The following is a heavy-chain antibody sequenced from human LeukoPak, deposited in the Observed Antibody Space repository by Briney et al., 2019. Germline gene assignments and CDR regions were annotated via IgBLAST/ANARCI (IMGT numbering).Heavy chain of an antibody. J-gene: IGHJ4*02. V-gene: IGHV3-53*01. Sequence: GGSLRLSCTASGFTFGDYAMSWFRQAPGKGLEWVSVIYSGGSTYYADSVKGRFTISRDNSKNTLYLQMNSLRAEDTAVYYCARDKQLVPYDYWGQGTLVTVSS. D-gene: IGHD6-13*01. CDR2: IYSGGST. CDR3: ARDKQLVPYDY. CDR1: GFTFGDYA.